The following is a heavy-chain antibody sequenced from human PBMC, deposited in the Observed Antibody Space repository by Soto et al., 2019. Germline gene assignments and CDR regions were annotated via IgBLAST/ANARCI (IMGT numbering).Heavy chain of an antibody. J-gene: IGHJ4*02. CDR3: AKDRYLDHDSRGYLFDN. V-gene: IGHV3-23*01. CDR2: ISRYGDFT. D-gene: IGHD3-22*01. Sequence: EVQLLESGGDLIQPGGSLRLSCAASGFTFNIYAMTWVRQAPGKGLEWVSAISRYGDFTYYADSVEGRFTISRDNSKNTRYLPMNSLRAEDTAVYYCAKDRYLDHDSRGYLFDNWGQGTLVTVSS. CDR1: GFTFNIYA.